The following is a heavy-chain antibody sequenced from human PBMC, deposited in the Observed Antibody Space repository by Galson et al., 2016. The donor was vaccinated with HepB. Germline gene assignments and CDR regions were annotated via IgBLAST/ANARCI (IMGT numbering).Heavy chain of an antibody. Sequence: SLRLSCAASGFMFSDHYMDWVRQAPGKGLEWVARTRNKARSHTTEYAASVKGRFTISRGDSQNSVYLQMNSLNTEDTALYYCIRASSSSGYWYFDLWGRGTLVTVSS. CDR2: TRNKARSHTT. J-gene: IGHJ2*01. D-gene: IGHD6-6*01. V-gene: IGHV3-72*01. CDR1: GFMFSDHY. CDR3: IRASSSSGYWYFDL.